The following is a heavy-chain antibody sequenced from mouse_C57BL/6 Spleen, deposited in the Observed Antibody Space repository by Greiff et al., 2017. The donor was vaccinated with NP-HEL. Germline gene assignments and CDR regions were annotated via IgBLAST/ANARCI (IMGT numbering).Heavy chain of an antibody. CDR1: GYTFTSYW. V-gene: IGHV1-69*01. J-gene: IGHJ3*01. D-gene: IGHD2-4*01. Sequence: QVQLKQPGAELVMPGASVKLSCKASGYTFTSYWMHWVKQRPGQGLEWIGEIDPSDSYTNYNQKFKGKSTLTVDKSSSTAYMQLSSLTSEDSAVYYCARRDYDVSWFAYWGQGTLVTVSA. CDR2: IDPSDSYT. CDR3: ARRDYDVSWFAY.